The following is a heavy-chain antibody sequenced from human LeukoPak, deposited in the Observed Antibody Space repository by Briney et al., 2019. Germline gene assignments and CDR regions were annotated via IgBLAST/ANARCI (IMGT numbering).Heavy chain of an antibody. CDR2: LNADGNSI. CDR3: VEGGAARFDY. J-gene: IGHJ4*02. V-gene: IGHV3-74*01. Sequence: GGSLRLSCAASGFTFSNYWMHWVRQAPGKGLVWVSRLNADGNSITYADSVRGRFTISRDNAKNTVHLQMNSLRAEDTAVYYCVEGGAARFDYWGQGTLVTVSS. D-gene: IGHD5-18*01. CDR1: GFTFSNYW.